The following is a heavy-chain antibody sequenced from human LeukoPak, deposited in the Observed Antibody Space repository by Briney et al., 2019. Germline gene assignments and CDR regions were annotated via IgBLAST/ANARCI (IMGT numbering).Heavy chain of an antibody. CDR3: ARSDGPTDAFDI. V-gene: IGHV3-21*01. J-gene: IGHJ3*02. CDR1: GFTFSSYS. CDR2: ICGSSTYT. Sequence: GGSLRLSCTVSGFTFSSYSMNWFRQAPGKGLEWISSICGSSTYTLYTDSVQGRFTISRDNAKNSLYLQMNSPRAEHTAVYYCARSDGPTDAFDIWGRGTMVTLSS. D-gene: IGHD4/OR15-4a*01.